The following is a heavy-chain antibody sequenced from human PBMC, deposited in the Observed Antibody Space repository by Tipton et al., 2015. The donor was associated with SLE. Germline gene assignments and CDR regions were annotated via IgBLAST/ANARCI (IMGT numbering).Heavy chain of an antibody. D-gene: IGHD3-3*01. CDR3: TRVYYDFWSGYYYFDY. CDR1: GFNFSAST. Sequence: SLRLSCAASGFNFSASTMHWVRQASGKGLEWVGHIGSKANNFTTTYAASVKGRLTISRDDSKSMAYLQLNSLKTGDTAVYYCTRVYYDFWSGYYYFDYWCQGTLVTVSS. V-gene: IGHV3-73*01. CDR2: IGSKANNFTT. J-gene: IGHJ4*02.